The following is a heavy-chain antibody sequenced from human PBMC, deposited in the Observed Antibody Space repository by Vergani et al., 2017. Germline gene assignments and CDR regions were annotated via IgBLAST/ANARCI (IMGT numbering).Heavy chain of an antibody. Sequence: QVQLPESGPGLVKPSETLSLTCTVSGGSISNYYWGWIRQPPGKGLEWIGYIYYSGSTNYNPSLKSRVTISVETSKNQFSLKLSSVTAADTAVYYCARVITFGGGIPYNWFDHWGQGTLVTVSS. CDR2: IYYSGST. D-gene: IGHD3-16*02. CDR1: GGSISNYY. CDR3: ARVITFGGGIPYNWFDH. J-gene: IGHJ5*02. V-gene: IGHV4-59*01.